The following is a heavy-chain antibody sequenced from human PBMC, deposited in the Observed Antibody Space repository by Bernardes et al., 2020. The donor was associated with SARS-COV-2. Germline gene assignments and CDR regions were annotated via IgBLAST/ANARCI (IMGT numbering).Heavy chain of an antibody. CDR2: MNPNSGDT. Sequence: SVKVSCKASGYTYTSYDMNWVRQATGQGLEWVAWMNPNSGDTAYAQKFQGRVTMTMNTSINTAYIELSSLRSDDTAVYYCARGGHRSGEFDYWGQGTLVTVSS. D-gene: IGHD6-19*01. CDR1: GYTYTSYD. J-gene: IGHJ4*02. V-gene: IGHV1-8*01. CDR3: ARGGHRSGEFDY.